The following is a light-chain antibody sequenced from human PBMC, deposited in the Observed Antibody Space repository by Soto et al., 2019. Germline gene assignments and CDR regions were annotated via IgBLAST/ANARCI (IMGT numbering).Light chain of an antibody. V-gene: IGLV2-8*01. J-gene: IGLJ1*01. CDR3: SSFAGSNNFV. CDR1: SSDVGRYNF. CDR2: EVD. Sequence: QSALTQPPSASGSPGQSVTFSCTGTSSDVGRYNFVSWYQQHPGKAPKLIIYEVDKRPLGVPDRFSGSKSGSTASLTVSGLQAEDEADYYCSSFAGSNNFVFGSGTKLTVL.